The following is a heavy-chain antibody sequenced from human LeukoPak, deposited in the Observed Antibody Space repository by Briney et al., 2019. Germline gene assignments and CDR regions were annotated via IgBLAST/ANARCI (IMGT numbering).Heavy chain of an antibody. CDR3: AKDSSGSYYFAY. V-gene: IGHV3-23*01. CDR2: ISGSGGST. J-gene: IGHJ4*02. D-gene: IGHD1-26*01. CDR1: GFTFSSYA. Sequence: GGSLRLSCAASGFTFSSYAMSWVRQAPGKGLEWVSVISGSGGSTYYADSVKGRFTISRDNSKNTLYLQMNSLRAEDTAVYYCAKDSSGSYYFAYWGQGTLVTVSS.